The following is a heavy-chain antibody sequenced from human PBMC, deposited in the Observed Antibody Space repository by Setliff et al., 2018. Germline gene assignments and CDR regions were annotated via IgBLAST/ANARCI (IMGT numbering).Heavy chain of an antibody. J-gene: IGHJ4*02. Sequence: PSETLSLTCTVSGDSMSSYYWSWIRQSPGKGLEWIGYVHYSGDSNYNPSLKSRDTMSVDTSKDQFSLNLRSVTAADTAVYYCARQPSSGSYYNPRPYYFDFWGQGTLVTVSS. V-gene: IGHV4-59*01. CDR2: VHYSGDS. CDR3: ARQPSSGSYYNPRPYYFDF. CDR1: GDSMSSYY. D-gene: IGHD3-10*01.